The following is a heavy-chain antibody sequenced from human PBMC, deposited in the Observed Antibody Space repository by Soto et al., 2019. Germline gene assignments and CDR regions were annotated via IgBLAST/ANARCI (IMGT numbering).Heavy chain of an antibody. J-gene: IGHJ4*02. Sequence: EVQLLESGGNLVQPGGSLRLSCAASGFTFSSYAMSWVRRAPGKGLEWVSTVGVSGATTYYTDSVKGRFTISRDNSNNTLFLQMHSLRAEDTAIYYCAKFRAGLGSQTDSWGQGTLVTVSS. CDR1: GFTFSSYA. CDR2: VGVSGATT. CDR3: AKFRAGLGSQTDS. V-gene: IGHV3-23*01. D-gene: IGHD3-10*01.